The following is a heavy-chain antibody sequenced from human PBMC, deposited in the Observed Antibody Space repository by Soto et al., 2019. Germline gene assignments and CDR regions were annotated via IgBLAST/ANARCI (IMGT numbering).Heavy chain of an antibody. V-gene: IGHV3-30-3*01. CDR3: ARDHTNSQYYYDSSGFIDY. Sequence: GSLRLSCAASGFTFSSYAMHWVRQAPGKGLEWVAVISYDGSNKYYADSVKGRFTISRDNSKNTLYLQMNSLRAEDTAVYYCARDHTNSQYYYDSSGFIDYWGQGTLVTVSS. J-gene: IGHJ4*02. CDR1: GFTFSSYA. D-gene: IGHD3-22*01. CDR2: ISYDGSNK.